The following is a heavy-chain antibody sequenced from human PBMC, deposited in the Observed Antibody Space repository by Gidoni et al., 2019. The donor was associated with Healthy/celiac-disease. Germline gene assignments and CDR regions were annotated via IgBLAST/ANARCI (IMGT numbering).Heavy chain of an antibody. Sequence: ELQLLESGGGLLRPGGSLRLSCAASGFPFSSYAMTWVRQAPGTGLEWVSAISGSGGSTYYADSVKGRFTISRDNSKNTLYLQMNSLRAEDTAVYYCAGSCSSTSCYPYSSGWYGDYWGQGTLVTVSS. J-gene: IGHJ4*02. CDR1: GFPFSSYA. D-gene: IGHD2-2*01. CDR2: ISGSGGST. V-gene: IGHV3-23*01. CDR3: AGSCSSTSCYPYSSGWYGDY.